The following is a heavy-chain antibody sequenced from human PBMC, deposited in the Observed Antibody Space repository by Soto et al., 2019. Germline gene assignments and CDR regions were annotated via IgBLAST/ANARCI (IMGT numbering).Heavy chain of an antibody. J-gene: IGHJ6*02. V-gene: IGHV4-59*01. CDR2: IYYSGST. CDR3: ARGLTIFRADV. D-gene: IGHD3-3*01. CDR1: GGSISSYY. Sequence: SETLSLTCTVSGGSISSYYWSWIRQPPGKGLEWIGYIYYSGSTNYNPSLKSRVTISVDTSKNQFSLKLSSVTAADTAVYYCARGLTIFRADVWGQGTTVTVSS.